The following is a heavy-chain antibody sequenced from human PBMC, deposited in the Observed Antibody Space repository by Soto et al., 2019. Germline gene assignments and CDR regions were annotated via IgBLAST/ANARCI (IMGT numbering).Heavy chain of an antibody. Sequence: PGGSLRLSCAASGFTFSNYEMHWVRQAPGKGLEYVSGISNNGAHTDYAKSVKGRFTISRDNSENTLYLQMGSLRSEDMAVYYCARAQTTLTPLDFWGQGTLVTVSS. D-gene: IGHD4-17*01. V-gene: IGHV3-64*01. CDR1: GFTFSNYE. CDR3: ARAQTTLTPLDF. J-gene: IGHJ4*02. CDR2: ISNNGAHT.